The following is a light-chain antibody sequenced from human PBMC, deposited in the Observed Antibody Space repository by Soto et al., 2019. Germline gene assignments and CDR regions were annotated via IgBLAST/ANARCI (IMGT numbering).Light chain of an antibody. CDR1: SSDVGRYDY. J-gene: IGLJ1*01. CDR3: CSFAGSYSYV. Sequence: LTKPRSVSGSPGQSVTISCTGTSSDVGRYDYVSWYQQYPGEAPKLIIYDVTERPSGVPDRFSCSKSGNTASLTISGLRAEDEAAYSCCSFAGSYSYVFGSGTKVTVL. V-gene: IGLV2-11*01. CDR2: DVT.